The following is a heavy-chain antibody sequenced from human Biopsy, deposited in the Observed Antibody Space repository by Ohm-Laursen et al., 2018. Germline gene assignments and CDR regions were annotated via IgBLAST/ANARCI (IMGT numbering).Heavy chain of an antibody. V-gene: IGHV4-4*07. J-gene: IGHJ5*02. CDR3: ARHPTGFWFDP. CDR1: GGSVSGYY. CDR2: LYTSGST. Sequence: SDTLSLTCTVSGGSVSGYYWNWIRLPVGKGLEWIGRLYTSGSTNYNPSLQSRVTMSVDTSKNQFSLNLTSVTAADTAVYYCARHPTGFWFDPWGQGTLGIVSS.